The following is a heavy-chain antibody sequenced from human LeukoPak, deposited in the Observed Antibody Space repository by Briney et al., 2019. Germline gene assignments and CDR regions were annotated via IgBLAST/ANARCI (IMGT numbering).Heavy chain of an antibody. CDR2: ISAYNGNT. CDR1: GYTFTSYG. Sequence: ASVKVSCKASGYTFTSYGISWVRQAPGQGLEWMGWISAYNGNTNYAQKLQGRVTMTTDTSTSTAYMELRSLRSDDTAVYYCARVQRWFGESPYMDVWGKGTTVTISS. CDR3: ARVQRWFGESPYMDV. J-gene: IGHJ6*04. D-gene: IGHD3-10*01. V-gene: IGHV1-18*01.